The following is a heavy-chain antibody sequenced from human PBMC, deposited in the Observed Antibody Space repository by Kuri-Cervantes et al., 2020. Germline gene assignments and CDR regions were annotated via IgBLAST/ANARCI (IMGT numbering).Heavy chain of an antibody. Sequence: GESLKISCAASGFTFSSYAMHWVRQAPGKGLEWVAVISYDGSNKYYADSVEGRFTISRDNSKNTLYLQMNSLRAEDTAVYYCARDPCSGGSCYPGAFDIWGQGTMVTVSS. J-gene: IGHJ3*02. CDR1: GFTFSSYA. D-gene: IGHD2-15*01. CDR3: ARDPCSGGSCYPGAFDI. CDR2: ISYDGSNK. V-gene: IGHV3-30*01.